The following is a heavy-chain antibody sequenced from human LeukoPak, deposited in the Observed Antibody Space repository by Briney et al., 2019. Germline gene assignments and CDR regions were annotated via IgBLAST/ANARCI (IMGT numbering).Heavy chain of an antibody. J-gene: IGHJ5*02. CDR1: GGTFSSYA. CDR2: IIPIFGIA. CDR3: AREVVTTNRNWFDP. D-gene: IGHD4-11*01. Sequence: SVKVSCKASGGTFSSYAISWVRQAPGQGLEWMGRIIPIFGIANYAQKFQGRVTITADKTTSTAYMELSSLRSEDTAVYYCAREVVTTNRNWFDPWGQGTLVTVSS. V-gene: IGHV1-69*04.